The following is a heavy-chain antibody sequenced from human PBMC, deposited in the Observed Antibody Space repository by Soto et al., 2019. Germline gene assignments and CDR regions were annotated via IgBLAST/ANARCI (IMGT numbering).Heavy chain of an antibody. J-gene: IGHJ4*02. CDR3: ARDSPGGRNFDY. V-gene: IGHV4-31*03. CDR2: IYYSGST. Sequence: SETLSLTCTVSGGSISSGGYYWSWIRQHPGKGLEWIGYIYYSGSTYYNPSLKSRVTISVDTSKNQFSLKLSSVTAADTAVYYCARDSPGGRNFDYWGQGTLVTV. D-gene: IGHD2-15*01. CDR1: GGSISSGGYY.